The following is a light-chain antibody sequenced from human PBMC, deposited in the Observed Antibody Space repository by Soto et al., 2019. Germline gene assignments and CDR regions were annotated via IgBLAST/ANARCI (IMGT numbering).Light chain of an antibody. CDR2: AAS. CDR3: QQSYSTLALT. CDR1: QSISSY. J-gene: IGKJ4*01. Sequence: DLQMTQSPSSLSASVGDRVTITCRASQSISSYLNWYQQKPGKAPKLLIYAASSLQSGVPSRFXGSGSGTEFTLTISSLQPEDFATYYCQQSYSTLALTFGGGTKVEIK. V-gene: IGKV1-39*01.